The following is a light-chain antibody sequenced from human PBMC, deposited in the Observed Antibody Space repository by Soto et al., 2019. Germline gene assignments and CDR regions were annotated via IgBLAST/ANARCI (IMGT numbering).Light chain of an antibody. CDR2: GAS. V-gene: IGKV3-15*01. CDR1: QSVSSN. Sequence: EIVMPQSPATLSVSPGERATLSCRASQSVSSNLAWYQQKPGQAPRLLIYGASTRATGIPARFSGSGSGTEFTLTISSLQSEDFAVYYCQQYNNWHTFGQGTKVEIK. J-gene: IGKJ1*01. CDR3: QQYNNWHT.